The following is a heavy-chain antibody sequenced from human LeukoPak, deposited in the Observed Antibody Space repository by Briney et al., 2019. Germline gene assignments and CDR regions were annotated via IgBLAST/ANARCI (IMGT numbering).Heavy chain of an antibody. CDR1: GFTFSSYA. CDR3: ASRYCSGTNCYLDY. CDR2: ISSTSSYI. Sequence: PGGSLRLSCAASGFTFSSYAMSWVRQAPGKGLEWVSSISSTSSYIYYTDSVKGRFTISRDNAKNSLYLQMNSLRAEDTAVYYCASRYCSGTNCYLDYWGQGTLVTVSS. J-gene: IGHJ4*02. V-gene: IGHV3-21*01. D-gene: IGHD2-15*01.